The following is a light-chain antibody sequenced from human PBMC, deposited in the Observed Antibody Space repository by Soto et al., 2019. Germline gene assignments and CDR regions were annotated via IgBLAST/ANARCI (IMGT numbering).Light chain of an antibody. CDR2: AVS. V-gene: IGLV2-8*01. Sequence: QSALTRPPSASGSPGQAVTISCTGISSDVGGYNSVSWYQQHPGKAPKLIIYAVSERPSVVPDRFSGSKSGNTASLTVSGLQAEDEADYYCNSFAGSNNLSVFGTGTKVTVL. CDR3: NSFAGSNNLSV. J-gene: IGLJ1*01. CDR1: SSDVGGYNS.